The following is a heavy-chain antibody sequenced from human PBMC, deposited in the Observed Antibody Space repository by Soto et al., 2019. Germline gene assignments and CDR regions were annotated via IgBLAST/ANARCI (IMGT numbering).Heavy chain of an antibody. D-gene: IGHD2-2*01. Sequence: PGGSLRLSCAASGFTFSSYGMHWVRQAPGKGLEWVAVISYDGSNKYYADSVKGRFTISRDNSKNTPYLQMNSLRAEDTAVYYCAKDRFRLVPAANYYYGMDVWGQGTTVTVSS. V-gene: IGHV3-30*18. CDR2: ISYDGSNK. CDR1: GFTFSSYG. CDR3: AKDRFRLVPAANYYYGMDV. J-gene: IGHJ6*02.